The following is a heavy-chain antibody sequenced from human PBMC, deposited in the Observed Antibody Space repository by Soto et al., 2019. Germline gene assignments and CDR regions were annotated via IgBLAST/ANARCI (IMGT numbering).Heavy chain of an antibody. V-gene: IGHV3-30*03. CDR1: GFTFSSYG. D-gene: IGHD6-19*01. CDR2: ISYDGSNK. CDR3: ARDPSSRLVRDYYYYYGMDV. Sequence: HPGGSLRLSCAASGFTFSSYGMHWVRQAPGKGLEWVAVISYDGSNKYYADSVKGRFTISRDNSKNTLYLQMNSLRSDDTAVYYCARDPSSRLVRDYYYYYGMDVWGQGTTVTVSS. J-gene: IGHJ6*02.